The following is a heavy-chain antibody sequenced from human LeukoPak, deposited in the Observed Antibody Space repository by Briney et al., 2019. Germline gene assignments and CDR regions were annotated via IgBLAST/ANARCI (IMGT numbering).Heavy chain of an antibody. Sequence: SETLSLTCAVYGGSFSGYYWSWIRQPPGKGLEWIGEINHSGSTNYNPSLKSRVTISVDTSKNQFSLKLSSETAADTAVYYCARGFGLRFLEWLLWFDPWGQGTLVTVSS. CDR2: INHSGST. CDR3: ARGFGLRFLEWLLWFDP. D-gene: IGHD3-3*01. J-gene: IGHJ5*02. V-gene: IGHV4-34*01. CDR1: GGSFSGYY.